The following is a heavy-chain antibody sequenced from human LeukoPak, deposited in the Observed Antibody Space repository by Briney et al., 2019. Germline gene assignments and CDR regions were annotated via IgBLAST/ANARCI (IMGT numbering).Heavy chain of an antibody. J-gene: IGHJ6*02. V-gene: IGHV3-64*01. CDR3: ARSSGWYYYYGMDV. CDR1: GFTFSSYA. CDR2: ISSNGGST. D-gene: IGHD6-19*01. Sequence: GGSLRLSCAASGFTFSSYAMHWVRQAPGKGLEYVSAISSNGGSTYYANSVKGRFTISRDNSKNTLYLQMGSLRAEDMAVYYCARSSGWYYYYGMDVWGQGTTVTVSS.